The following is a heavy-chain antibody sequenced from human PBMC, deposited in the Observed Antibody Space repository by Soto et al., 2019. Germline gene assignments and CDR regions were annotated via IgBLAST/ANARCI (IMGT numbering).Heavy chain of an antibody. CDR2: IRERAYNYAT. CDR3: TRLISAAQDY. D-gene: IGHD3-22*01. V-gene: IGHV3-73*01. Sequence: EVLLVESGGGLVQPGGSLKLSCAASGFVFKDSSIHWVRQASGKGLEWVGRIRERAYNYATSYAASVKGRFTISRDDSSNTAFLQMNSLKTEDTAIYYCTRLISAAQDYWGQGTRVTVSS. CDR1: GFVFKDSS. J-gene: IGHJ4*02.